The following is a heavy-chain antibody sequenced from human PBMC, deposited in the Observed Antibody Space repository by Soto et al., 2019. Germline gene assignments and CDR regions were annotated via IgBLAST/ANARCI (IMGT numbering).Heavy chain of an antibody. CDR2: IYSGGST. D-gene: IGHD4-4*01. CDR3: ARDLDYSDYYYYGMDV. V-gene: IGHV3-66*01. J-gene: IGHJ6*02. Sequence: GGSLRLSCAASGFTVSSNYMSWVRQAPGKGLEWVSVIYSGGSTYYADSVKGRFTISRDNSKNTLYLQMNSLRAEDTAVYYCARDLDYSDYYYYGMDVWGQGTTVTVSS. CDR1: GFTVSSNY.